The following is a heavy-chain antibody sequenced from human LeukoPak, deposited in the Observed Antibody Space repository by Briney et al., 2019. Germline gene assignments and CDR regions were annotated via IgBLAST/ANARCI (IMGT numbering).Heavy chain of an antibody. CDR1: GFTFSSHG. V-gene: IGHV3-23*01. CDR2: ISPSGGIT. CDR3: ARGVRDILSGYYTDYYFYYMDV. Sequence: QSGGSLRLSCAASGFTFSSHGMNWVRQAPGKGLEWVSGISPSGGITYYTDSVKGRLTISRDNAKNSLYLQMNSLRAEDTAVYYCARGVRDILSGYYTDYYFYYMDVWGKGTTVTVSS. J-gene: IGHJ6*03. D-gene: IGHD3-3*01.